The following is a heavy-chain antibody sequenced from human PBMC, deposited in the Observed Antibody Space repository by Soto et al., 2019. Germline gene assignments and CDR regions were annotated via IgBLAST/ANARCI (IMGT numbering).Heavy chain of an antibody. Sequence: QVQLVQSGAEVKKPGASVKVSCKASGYTFSSYGITWVRQAPGQGLEWMGWISGYTGNTNYAQKVQGRVTMITETSTSTDYMELRSLRSDDTAVYYCARGVTYYYDSSGYSDEAFDIWGQGTMVTVSS. V-gene: IGHV1-18*01. D-gene: IGHD3-22*01. CDR2: ISGYTGNT. CDR3: ARGVTYYYDSSGYSDEAFDI. J-gene: IGHJ3*02. CDR1: GYTFSSYG.